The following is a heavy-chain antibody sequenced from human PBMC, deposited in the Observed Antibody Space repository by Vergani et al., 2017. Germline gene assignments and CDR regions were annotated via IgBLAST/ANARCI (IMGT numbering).Heavy chain of an antibody. J-gene: IGHJ4*02. V-gene: IGHV1-2*02. D-gene: IGHD6-13*01. CDR2: INPNSGGT. CDR1: GYTFTGYY. Sequence: QVQLVQSGAEVKKPGASVKVSCKASGYTFTGYYMHWVRQAPGQGLEWMGWINPNSGGTKYAQKFQGRVTMTRDTSISTAYMELSRLRSDDTAVYYCARDGTAAAGFDYWGQGTLVAVSS. CDR3: ARDGTAAAGFDY.